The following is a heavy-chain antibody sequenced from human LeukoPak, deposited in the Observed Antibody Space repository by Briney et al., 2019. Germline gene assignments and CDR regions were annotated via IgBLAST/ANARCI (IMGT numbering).Heavy chain of an antibody. V-gene: IGHV4-59*01. J-gene: IGHJ4*02. D-gene: IGHD2-15*01. CDR1: GVSISSYY. Sequence: PSETLSLTCTVSGVSISSYYWSWIRQPPGKGLEWIGYIYYSGSTNYNPSLKSRVTISVDTSKNQFSLKLSSVTAADTAVYYCASVVCSGGSCYFDYWGQGTLVTVSS. CDR3: ASVVCSGGSCYFDY. CDR2: IYYSGST.